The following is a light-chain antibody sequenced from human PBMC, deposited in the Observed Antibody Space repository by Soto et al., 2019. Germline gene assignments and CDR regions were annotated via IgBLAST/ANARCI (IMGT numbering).Light chain of an antibody. CDR1: QSVSSSY. V-gene: IGKV3-20*01. CDR2: GAS. CDR3: QQYGRSPFT. J-gene: IGKJ3*01. Sequence: EIVLTQSPGALSLSPGERVTLSCRASQSVSSSYLAWYQQKPGQAPRLLIYGASSRATGIPGRFSGSGSGTDFTITISRLEPEDFAVYYCQQYGRSPFTFGPGTKVDIK.